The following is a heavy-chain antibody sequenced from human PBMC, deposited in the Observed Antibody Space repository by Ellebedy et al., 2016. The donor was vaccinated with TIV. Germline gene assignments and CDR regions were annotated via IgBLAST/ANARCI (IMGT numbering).Heavy chain of an antibody. CDR1: GGSINSDNY. CDR3: ARGLGIARY. D-gene: IGHD6-13*01. CDR2: VYHSGHT. V-gene: IGHV4-4*02. Sequence: SQTLSLTCGVSGGSINSDNYWSWVRQSPGRGLEWIGEVYHSGHTNYNPSLRSRVSISVDKSKSQFSLRLRSMTAADTAVYYCARGLGIARYWGQGALVTVSS. J-gene: IGHJ4*02.